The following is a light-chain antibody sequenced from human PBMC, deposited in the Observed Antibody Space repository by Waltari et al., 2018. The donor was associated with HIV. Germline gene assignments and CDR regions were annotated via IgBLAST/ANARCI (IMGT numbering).Light chain of an antibody. J-gene: IGLJ2*01. CDR3: AAWDDSLNGHVL. Sequence: QSVLTQPPSASGTPGQRVTFSCSGSSSNIGSNPVDWYQKLPGTAPRPLIYNNNQRPSGVPDRFSGSKSGTSASLAISGLQSEDEADDYCAAWDDSLNGHVLFGGGTKLTVL. CDR2: NNN. V-gene: IGLV1-44*01. CDR1: SSNIGSNP.